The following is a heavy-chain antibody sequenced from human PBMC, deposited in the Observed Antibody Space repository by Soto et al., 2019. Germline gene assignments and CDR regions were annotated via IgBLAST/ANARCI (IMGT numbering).Heavy chain of an antibody. J-gene: IGHJ4*02. Sequence: ASVKVSCKASGYTFTSYYMHWVRQAPGQGLEWMGIINPSGGSTSYAQKFQGRVTMTRDTSTSTVYMELSSLRSEDTAVYYCARDLSLEWEPPYDSYFDSGGQGTLVTVSS. CDR1: GYTFTSYY. V-gene: IGHV1-46*01. D-gene: IGHD3-22*01. CDR2: INPSGGST. CDR3: ARDLSLEWEPPYDSYFDS.